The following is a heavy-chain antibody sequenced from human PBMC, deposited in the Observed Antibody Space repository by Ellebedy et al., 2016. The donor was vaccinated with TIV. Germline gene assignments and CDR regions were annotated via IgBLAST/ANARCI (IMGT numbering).Heavy chain of an antibody. Sequence: GESLKLSCAASGFTFDDYTMHWVRQAPGKGLEWVSLISWDGGSTYYADSVKGRFTISRDNSKNSLYLQMNSLRTEDTALYYCAKDIGVGAYDSSGYWDAFDIWGQGTMVTVSS. D-gene: IGHD3-22*01. CDR1: GFTFDDYT. CDR3: AKDIGVGAYDSSGYWDAFDI. CDR2: ISWDGGST. V-gene: IGHV3-43*01. J-gene: IGHJ3*02.